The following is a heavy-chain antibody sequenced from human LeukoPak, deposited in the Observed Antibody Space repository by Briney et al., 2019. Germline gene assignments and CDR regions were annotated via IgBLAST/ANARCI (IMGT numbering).Heavy chain of an antibody. V-gene: IGHV5-51*01. CDR1: GYSFTSYW. CDR2: IYPGDSDT. Sequence: GESLKISCKGSGYSFTSYWIGWVRQMPGKGLEWMGIIYPGDSDTRYSLSFQGQVTFSADKSISTAYLQWDSLRASDTTIYFCARRHRRSATHDLLDYWGQGTPVTVSS. J-gene: IGHJ4*02. CDR3: ARRHRRSATHDLLDY. D-gene: IGHD2-15*01.